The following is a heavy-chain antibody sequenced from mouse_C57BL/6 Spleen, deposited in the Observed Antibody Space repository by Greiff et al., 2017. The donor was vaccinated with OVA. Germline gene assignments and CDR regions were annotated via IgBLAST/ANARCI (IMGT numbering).Heavy chain of an antibody. J-gene: IGHJ2*01. D-gene: IGHD4-1*01. CDR2: INYDGSST. CDR1: GFTFSDYY. V-gene: IGHV5-16*01. Sequence: EVQRVESEGGLVQPGSSMKLSCTASGFTFSDYYMAWVRQVPEKGLEWVANINYDGSSTYYLDSLKSRFIISRDNAKNILYLQMSSLKSDDTATYYCARGGNWDNYFDYWGQGTTLTVSA. CDR3: ARGGNWDNYFDY.